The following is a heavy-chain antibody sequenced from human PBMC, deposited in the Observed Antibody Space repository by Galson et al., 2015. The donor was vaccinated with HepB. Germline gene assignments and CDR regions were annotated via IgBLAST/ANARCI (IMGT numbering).Heavy chain of an antibody. Sequence: SLRLSCAASGFNFSSYAMHWVRQAQGEGLGGVAIISYDGSKKDCADSVKGRFTIARDNSKNTLYLQMNSLRTEDTAVYYCARDKGTIFGVVNYYFDYWAQGTLVTVSS. CDR1: GFNFSSYA. CDR2: ISYDGSKK. CDR3: ARDKGTIFGVVNYYFDY. J-gene: IGHJ4*02. V-gene: IGHV3-30-3*01. D-gene: IGHD3-3*01.